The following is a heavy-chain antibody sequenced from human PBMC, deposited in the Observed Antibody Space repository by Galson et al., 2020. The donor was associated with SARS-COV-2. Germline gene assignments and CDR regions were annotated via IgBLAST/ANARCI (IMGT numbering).Heavy chain of an antibody. V-gene: IGHV3-15*01. Sequence: GSLRLSCAASGFTFSHAWMIWVRQAPGKGLEWVGRIKNKDDGGTTDYPAPVKGRFIISRDDSKNMVYLQMNSLKTEDTAVYYCTTGQLENYYDSAGYYLDYWGQGTLVTVSS. CDR2: IKNKDDGGTT. CDR3: TTGQLENYYDSAGYYLDY. CDR1: GFTFSHAW. J-gene: IGHJ4*02. D-gene: IGHD3-22*01.